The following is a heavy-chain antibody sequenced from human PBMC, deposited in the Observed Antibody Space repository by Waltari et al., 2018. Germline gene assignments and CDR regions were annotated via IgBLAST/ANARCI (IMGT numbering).Heavy chain of an antibody. CDR1: GGSFSGYY. V-gene: IGHV4-34*01. Sequence: QVQLQQWGAGLLKPSETLSLTCAVYGGSFSGYYWSWIRQPPGKGLEWIGEINHSGSTNYNPSLKSRVTISVDTSKNQFSLKLSSVTAADTAVYYCATTSLLSNFDYWGQGTLVTVSS. J-gene: IGHJ4*02. CDR2: INHSGST. D-gene: IGHD1-26*01. CDR3: ATTSLLSNFDY.